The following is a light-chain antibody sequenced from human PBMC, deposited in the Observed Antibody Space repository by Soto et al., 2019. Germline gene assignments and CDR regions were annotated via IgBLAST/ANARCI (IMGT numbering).Light chain of an antibody. J-gene: IGKJ1*01. Sequence: EIVLTQSPGTLSVSPGDRVTLSCRASQSISINLAWYQHKPGQAPRLLIHAGSTRATGIPARIRGSGSGTEFTLTISSLQSEDFAVYYCQQFRNWPWTFGHGTKVEV. CDR2: AGS. CDR3: QQFRNWPWT. CDR1: QSISIN. V-gene: IGKV3D-15*01.